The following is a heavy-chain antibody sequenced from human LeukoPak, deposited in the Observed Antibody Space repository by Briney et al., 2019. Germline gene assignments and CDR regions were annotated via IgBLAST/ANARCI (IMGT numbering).Heavy chain of an antibody. V-gene: IGHV1-2*06. J-gene: IGHJ4*02. D-gene: IGHD6-13*01. CDR2: INPNSGGT. Sequence: ASVKVSCKASGYTFTGYYMHWVRQAPGQGLEWMGRINPNSGGTNYAQKFQGRVTMTRDTSISTAYMDLSRLRSDDTAVYHCAREPLDSSSWSYFFDYWGQGTLVTVSS. CDR3: AREPLDSSSWSYFFDY. CDR1: GYTFTGYY.